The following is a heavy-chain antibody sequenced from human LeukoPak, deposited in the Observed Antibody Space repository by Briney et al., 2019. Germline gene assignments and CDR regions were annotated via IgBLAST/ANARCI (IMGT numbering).Heavy chain of an antibody. D-gene: IGHD2-15*01. CDR2: ISNTLSTT. CDR3: AKAPVTTCSGAYCYPFDY. J-gene: IGHJ4*02. V-gene: IGHV3-11*01. CDR1: GFTFSDYY. Sequence: GGSLRLSCAASGFTFSDYYMSWIRQAPGKGLQWVSPISNTLSTTKYADSVKGRFTISRDNAKNTLYLQMNSLRAEDAAVYYCAKAPVTTCSGAYCYPFDYWGQGTLVTVSS.